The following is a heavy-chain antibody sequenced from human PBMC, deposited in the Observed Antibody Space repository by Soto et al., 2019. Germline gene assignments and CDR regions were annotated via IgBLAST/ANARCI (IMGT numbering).Heavy chain of an antibody. D-gene: IGHD6-6*01. CDR3: ARSRSSSSKGLPYYYYGMDV. CDR1: GGTFSSYA. CDR2: IIPIFGTA. Sequence: QVQLVQSGAEVKKPGSSVKVSCKASGGTFSSYAISWVRQAPGQGLEWMGGIIPIFGTANYAQKFQGRVTITADESTSTAYMELSGLRSEDTAVYYCARSRSSSSKGLPYYYYGMDVWGQGTTVTVSS. J-gene: IGHJ6*02. V-gene: IGHV1-69*01.